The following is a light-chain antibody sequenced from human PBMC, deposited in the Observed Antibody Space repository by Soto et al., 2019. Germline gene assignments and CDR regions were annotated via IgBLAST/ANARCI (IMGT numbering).Light chain of an antibody. CDR2: DDS. V-gene: IGLV3-21*02. CDR1: NVGSDS. CDR3: QVWDSASDHVL. Sequence: SYELTQPPSVSVAPGQTASITCGGDNVGSDSVHWYQQKPGQAPVLVVYDDSDRPSGIPERFSGSNSGNTATLTIRRVEAGDEADYFCQVWDSASDHVLFGGGTKLTVL. J-gene: IGLJ2*01.